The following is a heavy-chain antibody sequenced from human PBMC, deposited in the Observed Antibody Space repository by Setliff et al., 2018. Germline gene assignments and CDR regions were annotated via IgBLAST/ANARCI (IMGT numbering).Heavy chain of an antibody. V-gene: IGHV3-48*04. CDR2: ISSSSSTI. D-gene: IGHD2-8*01. J-gene: IGHJ6*03. CDR3: ARARGVGTTSHHMDV. CDR1: GFTFSSSS. Sequence: LRLSCAASGFTFSSSSMNWVRQAPGKGLEWVSYISSSSSTIYYADSVKGRFIISKDNPKNSLSLQMNSLRPDDTAFYYCARARGVGTTSHHMDVWGKGTTVTVSS.